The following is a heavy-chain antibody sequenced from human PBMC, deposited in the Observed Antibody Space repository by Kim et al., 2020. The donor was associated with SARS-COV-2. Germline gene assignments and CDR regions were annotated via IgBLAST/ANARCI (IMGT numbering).Heavy chain of an antibody. Sequence: GGSLRLSCAASGFTFSDYYISWIRQAPGKGLEWISYISSSGSTIYYADSVKGRFTISRDNAKNSVYLQMNSLRAEDTALYYCARQNYVNSYYYYGMDVWGQGTTVTVSS. CDR2: ISSSGSTI. CDR1: GFTFSDYY. D-gene: IGHD1-7*01. J-gene: IGHJ6*02. V-gene: IGHV3-11*01. CDR3: ARQNYVNSYYYYGMDV.